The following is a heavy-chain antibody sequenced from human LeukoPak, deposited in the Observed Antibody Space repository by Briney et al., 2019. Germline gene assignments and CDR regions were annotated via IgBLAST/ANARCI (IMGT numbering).Heavy chain of an antibody. CDR2: ISGSGENT. CDR1: GFTFRSHA. CDR3: ARGFCSSGNCGMDV. D-gene: IGHD2-2*01. J-gene: IGHJ6*02. V-gene: IGHV3-23*01. Sequence: GGSLRLSCAASGFTFRSHATNWDRQAPGKGLEWVSGISGSGENTYYADSVKGRFTISRDNSKNTLYLQMNSLRGEDTAVYYCARGFCSSGNCGMDVWGQGTTVTVSS.